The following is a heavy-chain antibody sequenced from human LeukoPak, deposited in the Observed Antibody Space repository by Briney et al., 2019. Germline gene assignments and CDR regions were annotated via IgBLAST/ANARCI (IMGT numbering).Heavy chain of an antibody. V-gene: IGHV3-74*01. CDR3: ARGGWPCYFDY. J-gene: IGHJ4*02. Sequence: GGSLRLSCAASGFTLSNYWMHWVRQAPGKGLVWVSRLHSDGTSTSYADSVRGRFTISRDNARNTLYLQMNTLRAEDTAVYYCARGGWPCYFDYWGQGTLVTVSS. CDR2: LHSDGTST. CDR1: GFTLSNYW.